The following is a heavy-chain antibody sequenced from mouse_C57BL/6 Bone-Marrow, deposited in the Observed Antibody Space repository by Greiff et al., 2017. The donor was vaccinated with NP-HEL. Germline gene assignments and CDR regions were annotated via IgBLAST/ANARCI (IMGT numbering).Heavy chain of an antibody. V-gene: IGHV1-42*01. J-gene: IGHJ1*03. CDR2: INPSTGGT. Sequence: VQLQQSGPELVKPGASVKISCKASGYSFTGYYMNWVKQSPEKSLEWIGEINPSTGGTTYNQKFKAKATLTVDKSSSTAYMQLKSLTSEDSAVYYCARVYDGRWYFDVWGTGTTVTVSS. D-gene: IGHD2-3*01. CDR1: GYSFTGYY. CDR3: ARVYDGRWYFDV.